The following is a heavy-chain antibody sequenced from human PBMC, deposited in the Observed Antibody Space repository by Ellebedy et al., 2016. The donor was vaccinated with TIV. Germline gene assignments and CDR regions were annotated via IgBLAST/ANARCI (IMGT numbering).Heavy chain of an antibody. Sequence: SQTLSLTCAIFGDSVSSNNAAWNWIRQSPSRGLEWLGRTYYRSKWYNDYAVSVQSRITINPDTSKNQFSLQLNSVTPEDTAVFYCARARRGAGSYYYYGMDVWGQGTTVTVSS. CDR1: GDSVSSNNAA. D-gene: IGHD6-19*01. V-gene: IGHV6-1*01. J-gene: IGHJ6*02. CDR3: ARARRGAGSYYYYGMDV. CDR2: TYYRSKWYN.